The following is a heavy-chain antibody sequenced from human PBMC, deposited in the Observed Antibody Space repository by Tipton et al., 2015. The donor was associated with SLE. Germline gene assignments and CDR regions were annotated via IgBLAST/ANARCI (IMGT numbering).Heavy chain of an antibody. CDR2: IIPIFGTA. V-gene: IGHV1-69*01. D-gene: IGHD6-19*01. J-gene: IGHJ4*02. CDR1: GYTFTSYG. Sequence: VQLVQSGAEVKKPGASVKVSCKASGYTFTSYGISWVRQAPGQGLEWMGGIIPIFGTANYAQKFQGRVTITTDESTSTAYMELSSLRSEDTAVYYCAREGSGWSYYFDYWGQGTLVTVSS. CDR3: AREGSGWSYYFDY.